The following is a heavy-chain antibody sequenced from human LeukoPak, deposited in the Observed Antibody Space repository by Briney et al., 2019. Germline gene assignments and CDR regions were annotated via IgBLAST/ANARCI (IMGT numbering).Heavy chain of an antibody. CDR2: VYYSGST. Sequence: SETLSLTCTVSGGSISSSSYYWGWIRQPPGKGLEWIGSVYYSGSTYYNPSLKSRVTISVDTSENQFTLKLSSVTAADTAVYYCAGRDYYYMDVWGKGTTVTVSS. CDR1: GGSISSSSYY. V-gene: IGHV4-39*01. J-gene: IGHJ6*03. CDR3: AGRDYYYMDV.